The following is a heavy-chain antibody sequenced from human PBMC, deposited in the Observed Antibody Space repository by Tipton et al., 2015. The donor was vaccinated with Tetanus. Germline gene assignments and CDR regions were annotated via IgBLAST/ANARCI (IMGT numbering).Heavy chain of an antibody. CDR3: ARHAGYSGYQLFDY. CDR2: IYYSGNT. V-gene: IGHV4-39*01. J-gene: IGHJ4*02. D-gene: IGHD5-12*01. CDR1: GGSISNTDYY. Sequence: QLVQSGAEVKPSETLSLTCTVSGGSISNTDYYWGWIRQPPGKGLEWIGSIYYSGNTYYNPSLKGRVTISVDTSKNQFSLKLSSVTAADTAVYYCARHAGYSGYQLFDYWGQGTLVTVSS.